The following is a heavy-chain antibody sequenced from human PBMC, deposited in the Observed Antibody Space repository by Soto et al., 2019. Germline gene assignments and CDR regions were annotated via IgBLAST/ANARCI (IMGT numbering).Heavy chain of an antibody. J-gene: IGHJ5*02. CDR1: GFTFSNAW. Sequence: GGSLRLSCAASGFTFSNAWMSWVRQAPGKGLEWVGRIKSKTDGGTTDYAAPVKGRFTISRDDSKNKLYLQMNSLKTEDTALYYCTTGPAAMPGVNWLDPWGRGTLVTVSS. CDR3: TTGPAAMPGVNWLDP. CDR2: IKSKTDGGTT. V-gene: IGHV3-15*01. D-gene: IGHD2-2*01.